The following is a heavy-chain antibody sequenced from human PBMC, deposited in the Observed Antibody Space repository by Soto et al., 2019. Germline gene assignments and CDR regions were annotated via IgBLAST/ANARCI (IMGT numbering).Heavy chain of an antibody. J-gene: IGHJ4*02. D-gene: IGHD3-10*01. CDR1: GFTFSSYA. V-gene: IGHV3-23*01. CDR2: ISGSGGST. CDR3: AKDLSSGSRSTPWYFDY. Sequence: PGGSLRLSCAASGFTFSSYAMSWVRQAPGKGLEWVSAISGSGGSTYYADSVKGRFTISRDNSKNTLYLQMNSLRAEDTAVYYCAKDLSSGSRSTPWYFDYWGQGTLVTVSS.